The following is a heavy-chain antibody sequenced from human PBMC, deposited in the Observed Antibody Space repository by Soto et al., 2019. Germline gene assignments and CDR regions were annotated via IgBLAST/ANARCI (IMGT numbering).Heavy chain of an antibody. J-gene: IGHJ6*02. CDR2: ILPLSGTS. Sequence: SVKVSCKASGGTFSAYAISWVRQAPGQGLEWMGGILPLSGTSNYTQKFQGRVIMTRDTSINTAYMELSRLRSDDTAVYYCAKRGAAEGVDVWGQGTTVTVSS. V-gene: IGHV1-69*05. D-gene: IGHD3-10*01. CDR1: GGTFSAYA. CDR3: AKRGAAEGVDV.